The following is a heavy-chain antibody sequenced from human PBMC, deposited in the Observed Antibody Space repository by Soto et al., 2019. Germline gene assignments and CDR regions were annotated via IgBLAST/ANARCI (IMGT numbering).Heavy chain of an antibody. CDR3: TRARYCSSPSCYNHYYYGMDI. J-gene: IGHJ6*01. D-gene: IGHD2-2*02. CDR1: GYTFTSYG. Sequence: QVQLVQSGGEVKKPGASVKVSCQASGYTFTSYGISWVRQAPGQGLEWMGWISVYNGKTNYAQKFQGRVTMTIDTSTTTGYLEVRSLRFADAAVYYCTRARYCSSPSCYNHYYYGMDIWGQGTTVTVSS. V-gene: IGHV1-18*04. CDR2: ISVYNGKT.